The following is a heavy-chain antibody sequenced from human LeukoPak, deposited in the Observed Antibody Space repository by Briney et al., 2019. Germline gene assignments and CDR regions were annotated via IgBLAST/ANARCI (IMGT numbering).Heavy chain of an antibody. CDR1: CGSITSSY. J-gene: IGHJ5*02. CDR3: ARGRYSAGDNWFDP. D-gene: IGHD3-9*01. Sequence: SETLSLTCTVSCGSITSSYWSWIRQSPGKGLEWIGYIHYTGSTNYNPSLKSRVTMLIDPSKNQFSLKLSSVTAEDTAVYYCARGRYSAGDNWFDPWGQGTLVTVSS. CDR2: IHYTGST. V-gene: IGHV4-59*01.